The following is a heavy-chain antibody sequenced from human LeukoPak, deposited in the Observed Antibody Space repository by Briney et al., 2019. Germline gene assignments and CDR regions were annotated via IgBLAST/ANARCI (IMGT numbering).Heavy chain of an antibody. Sequence: GGSLRLSCAASGFTFSNSFMHWVRQAPGKGLVWVSRINSDGSSTNYADSVKGRFTISRDNAKNTLFLKMNSLRAEDSAVYYCSGGGSITVAGYWGQGTLVTVSS. V-gene: IGHV3-74*01. J-gene: IGHJ4*02. CDR2: INSDGSST. CDR3: SGGGSITVAGY. D-gene: IGHD3-10*01. CDR1: GFTFSNSF.